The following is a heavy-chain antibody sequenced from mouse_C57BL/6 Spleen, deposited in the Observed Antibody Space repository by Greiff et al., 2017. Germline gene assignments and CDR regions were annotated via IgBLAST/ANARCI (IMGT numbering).Heavy chain of an antibody. CDR1: GYTFTSYW. Sequence: QVQLQQPGAELVKPGASVKLSCKASGYTFTSYWMHWVKQRPGRGLEWIGRIDPNSGGTKYNEKFKSKATLTVDKPSSTAYMQLSSLTSADSAVYYCARDSITTVQQGYYFDYWGQGTTLTVSS. CDR3: ARDSITTVQQGYYFDY. V-gene: IGHV1-72*01. J-gene: IGHJ2*01. CDR2: IDPNSGGT. D-gene: IGHD1-1*01.